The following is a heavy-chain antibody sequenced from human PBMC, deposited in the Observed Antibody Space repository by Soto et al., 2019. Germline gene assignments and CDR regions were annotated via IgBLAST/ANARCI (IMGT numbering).Heavy chain of an antibody. CDR2: IYHSGST. V-gene: IGHV4-38-2*01. CDR3: ARTLGWLKTYWFDP. J-gene: IGHJ5*02. CDR1: GYSISSGYY. D-gene: IGHD5-12*01. Sequence: PSETLSLTCAVSGYSISSGYYWGWIRQPPGKGLEWIGSIYHSGSTYYNPSLKSRVTISVDTSKNQFSLKLSSVTAADTAVYYCARTLGWLKTYWFDPWGQGTLVTVSS.